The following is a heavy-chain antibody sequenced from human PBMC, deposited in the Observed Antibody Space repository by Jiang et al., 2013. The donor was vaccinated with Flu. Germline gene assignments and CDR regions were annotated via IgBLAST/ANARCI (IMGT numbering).Heavy chain of an antibody. V-gene: IGHV4-30-4*01. Sequence: TCTVSGGSISSGDYYWTLDPPAPREGPGVDWVHLLQWEHLLQPSLKSRVTISVDTSKNQFSLKLSSVTAADTAVYYCAREKRHSSSYWFDPWGQGTLVTVSS. CDR3: AREKRHSSSYWFDP. D-gene: IGHD6-6*01. J-gene: IGHJ5*02. CDR2: LLQWEH. CDR1: GGSISSGDYY.